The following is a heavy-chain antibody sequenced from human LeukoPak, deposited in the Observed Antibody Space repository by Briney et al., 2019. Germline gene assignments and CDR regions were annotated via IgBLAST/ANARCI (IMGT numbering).Heavy chain of an antibody. CDR1: GGSISSSS. D-gene: IGHD3-10*01. J-gene: IGHJ6*02. CDR2: ISYDGSNK. Sequence: LSLTCTVSGGSISSSSYYWGWIRQAPGKGLEWVAVISYDGSNKYYADSVKGRFTISRDNSKNTLYLQMNSLRAEDTAVYYCARDSDGSGSYYAHYGMDVWGQGTTVTVSS. CDR3: ARDSDGSGSYYAHYGMDV. V-gene: IGHV3-30-3*01.